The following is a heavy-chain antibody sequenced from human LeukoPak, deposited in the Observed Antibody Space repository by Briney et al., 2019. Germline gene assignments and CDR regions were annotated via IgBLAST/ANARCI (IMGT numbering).Heavy chain of an antibody. CDR1: GFTFSDYY. D-gene: IGHD6-13*01. V-gene: IGHV3-11*01. CDR3: AQQQVLYYYAMDV. Sequence: NSGGSLRLSCAASGFTFSDYYMSWIRQAPGKGLEWVSYISSSGSTTYYADSVKGRFTISRDNSKNTLYLQMNSLRAEDTAVYYCAQQQVLYYYAMDVWGQGTTVTVSS. CDR2: ISSSGSTT. J-gene: IGHJ6*02.